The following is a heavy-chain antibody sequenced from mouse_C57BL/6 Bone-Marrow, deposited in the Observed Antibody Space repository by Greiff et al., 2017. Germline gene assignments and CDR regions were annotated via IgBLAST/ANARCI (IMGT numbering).Heavy chain of an antibody. V-gene: IGHV1-82*01. Sequence: VKVVESGPELVKPGASVKISCKASGYAFSSSWMNWVKQRPGKGLEWIGRIYPGDGDTNYNGKFKGKATLTADKSSSTAYMQLSSLTSEDSAVYFCASYYYGSSNPFDYWGQGTTLTVSS. CDR3: ASYYYGSSNPFDY. CDR1: GYAFSSSW. J-gene: IGHJ2*01. CDR2: IYPGDGDT. D-gene: IGHD1-1*01.